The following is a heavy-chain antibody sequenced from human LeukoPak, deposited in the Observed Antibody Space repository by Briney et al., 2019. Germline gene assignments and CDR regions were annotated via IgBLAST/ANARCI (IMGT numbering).Heavy chain of an antibody. J-gene: IGHJ6*03. CDR1: GGSISSSNW. D-gene: IGHD2/OR15-2a*01. CDR3: ARLTPTTLSLYYYYMDV. CDR2: IFHTGTT. V-gene: IGHV4-4*02. Sequence: SETLSLTCAVSGGSISSSNWWSWVRQPPGKGLEWIGRIFHTGTTDYKTSLKGRVTISVDKSKNQFSLKLTSVTAADKAVYYCARLTPTTLSLYYYYMDVWGKGTTVTVSS.